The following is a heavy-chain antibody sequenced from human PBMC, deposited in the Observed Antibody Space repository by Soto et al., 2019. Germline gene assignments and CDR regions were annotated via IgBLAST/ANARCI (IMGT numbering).Heavy chain of an antibody. J-gene: IGHJ4*02. Sequence: GGSLRLCCAGSGFTFSSYGMHLVRLAPGKGLEWVAVISYDGSNKYYADSVKGRCTISXXXXTXTXYXQXXXRKAXDTAVDDFVNPYSGSSGYQSDYSGQGSLVTVSS. CDR3: VNPYSGSSGYQSDY. CDR2: ISYDGSNK. V-gene: IGHV3-30*18. D-gene: IGHD3-22*01. CDR1: GFTFSSYG.